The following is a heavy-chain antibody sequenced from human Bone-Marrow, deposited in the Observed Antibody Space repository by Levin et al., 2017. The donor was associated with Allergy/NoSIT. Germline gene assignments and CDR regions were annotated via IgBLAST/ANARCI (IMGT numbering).Heavy chain of an antibody. CDR1: GFTFRTYG. Sequence: GGSLRLSCEASGFTFRTYGMHWVRQAPGRGLEWVADTSYDGTVNHYADSVRGRFSISRDNSENTLFLQMKSLRPDDTAVYYCARGDIGSTLIPMGGLDPWGPGTLVAVST. D-gene: IGHD3-16*01. J-gene: IGHJ5*02. CDR2: TSYDGTVN. V-gene: IGHV3-30*03. CDR3: ARGDIGSTLIPMGGLDP.